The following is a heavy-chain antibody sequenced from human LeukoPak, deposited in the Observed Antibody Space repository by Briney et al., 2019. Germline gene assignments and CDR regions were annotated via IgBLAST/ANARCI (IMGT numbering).Heavy chain of an antibody. J-gene: IGHJ6*03. CDR2: IYYSEST. Sequence: PSETLSLTCTVSGGSISSSSYYWGWIRQPPGKGLEWIGSIYYSESTYYNPSLKSRVTISVDTSKNQFSLKLSSVTAADTAVYYCARHKDIVVVPAAIWRNYYYYMDVWGKGTTVTISS. D-gene: IGHD2-2*01. CDR1: GGSISSSSYY. CDR3: ARHKDIVVVPAAIWRNYYYYMDV. V-gene: IGHV4-39*07.